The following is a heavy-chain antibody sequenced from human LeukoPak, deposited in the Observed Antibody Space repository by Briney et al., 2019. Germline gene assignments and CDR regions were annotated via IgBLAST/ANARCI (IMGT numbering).Heavy chain of an antibody. CDR2: INPNSGGT. D-gene: IGHD3-3*01. Sequence: ASVKVSCKASGYTFTGYYMHWVRQAPGQGLEWMGWINPNSGGTNYAQKFQSRVTMSRDTSISTAYMGLSRLRYDDTAVYYCARGITIFGVVITSYFDPWGQGTLVTVSS. CDR3: ARGITIFGVVITSYFDP. CDR1: GYTFTGYY. J-gene: IGHJ5*02. V-gene: IGHV1-2*02.